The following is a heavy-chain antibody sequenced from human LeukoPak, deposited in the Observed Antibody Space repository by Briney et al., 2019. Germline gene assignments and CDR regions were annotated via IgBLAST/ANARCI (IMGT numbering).Heavy chain of an antibody. J-gene: IGHJ6*03. CDR1: GFTFRNYA. Sequence: GGSLRLSCAASGFTFRNYAMSWVRQAPGKGLEWVSAISGSGGSTYYADSVKGRFTISRDNSKNTLYLQMNSLRAEDTAVYYCAKDPAAAGYSYYYYCMDVWGKGTTVTVSS. CDR2: ISGSGGST. D-gene: IGHD6-13*01. V-gene: IGHV3-23*01. CDR3: AKDPAAAGYSYYYYCMDV.